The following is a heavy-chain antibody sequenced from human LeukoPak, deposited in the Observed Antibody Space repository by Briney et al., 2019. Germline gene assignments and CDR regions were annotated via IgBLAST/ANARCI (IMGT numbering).Heavy chain of an antibody. Sequence: SETLSLTCTVSGGSISSSSYYWGWIRQPPGKGLEWIGSIYYSGSTYYNPSLKSRVTISVDTSKNQFSLKLSSVTAADTAVYYCARSIAAAVHFDYWGQGTLVTVSS. CDR1: GGSISSSSYY. D-gene: IGHD6-13*01. CDR3: ARSIAAAVHFDY. V-gene: IGHV4-39*07. J-gene: IGHJ4*02. CDR2: IYYSGST.